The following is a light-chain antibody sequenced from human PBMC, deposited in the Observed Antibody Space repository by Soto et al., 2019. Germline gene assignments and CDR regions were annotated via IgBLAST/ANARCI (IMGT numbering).Light chain of an antibody. CDR1: SSDVGGYNY. Sequence: QSALTQPRSVSGSPGQSVAISCTGTSSDVGGYNYVSWYQQHPGKAPKLMIYDVSKRPSGVPDRFSGSKSGNTASLTISGLQAEDEADYYCCSYAGSYTEVFGTGTQ. CDR2: DVS. J-gene: IGLJ1*01. CDR3: CSYAGSYTEV. V-gene: IGLV2-11*01.